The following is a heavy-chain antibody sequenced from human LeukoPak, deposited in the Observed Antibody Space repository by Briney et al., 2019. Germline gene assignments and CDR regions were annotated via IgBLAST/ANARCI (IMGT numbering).Heavy chain of an antibody. CDR2: INHSGST. CDR1: GGSFSGYY. V-gene: IGHV4-34*01. J-gene: IGHJ5*02. D-gene: IGHD6-13*01. Sequence: SETLSLTCTVYGGSFSGYYWNWIRQPPGKGLEWIGEINHSGSTNYNPSLKSRVTISVDTSKNQFSLKLSSVTAADTAIYYCARNGQYYSNNWCGNNWFDPWGQGTLVTVSS. CDR3: ARNGQYYSNNWCGNNWFDP.